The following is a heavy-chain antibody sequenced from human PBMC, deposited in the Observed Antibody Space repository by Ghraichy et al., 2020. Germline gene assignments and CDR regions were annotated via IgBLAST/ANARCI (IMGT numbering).Heavy chain of an antibody. CDR1: GGSFSGYY. D-gene: IGHD4-17*01. J-gene: IGHJ6*02. V-gene: IGHV4-34*01. CDR2: INHSGST. CDR3: ARGGRSARRRVTTSPYYYYYGMDV. Sequence: SETLSLTCAVYGGSFSGYYWSWIRQPPGKGLEWIGEINHSGSTNYNPSLKSRVTISVDTSKNQFSLKLSSVTAADTAVYYCARGGRSARRRVTTSPYYYYYGMDVWGQGTTVTVSS.